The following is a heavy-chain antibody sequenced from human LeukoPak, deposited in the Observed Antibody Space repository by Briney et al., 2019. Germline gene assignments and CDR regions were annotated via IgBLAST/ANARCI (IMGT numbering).Heavy chain of an antibody. CDR1: GFTFSSYS. CDR2: ISTSSSYI. CDR3: AKGTRVGATEFDY. Sequence: GGSLRLSCAASGFTFSSYSMNWVRQAPGKGLEWVSSISTSSSYIYYADSVKGRFTISRDNAKNSLYLQMNSLRAEDMALYYCAKGTRVGATEFDYWGQGTLVTVSS. J-gene: IGHJ4*02. V-gene: IGHV3-21*04. D-gene: IGHD1-26*01.